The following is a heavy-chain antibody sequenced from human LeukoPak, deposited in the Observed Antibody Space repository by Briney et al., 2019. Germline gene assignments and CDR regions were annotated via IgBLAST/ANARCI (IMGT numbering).Heavy chain of an antibody. V-gene: IGHV4-38-2*01. D-gene: IGHD4-23*01. Sequence: SETLSLTCAVSGYSISSGYYWGWVSQSPGKGLEWIGNTYHSGTSYYNPSLKSRVTISVDTSKNQFSLTLSSVTAADTALYYCARKYGSNAGYFDYWGQGALVTVSS. CDR3: ARKYGSNAGYFDY. CDR1: GYSISSGYY. CDR2: TYHSGTS. J-gene: IGHJ4*02.